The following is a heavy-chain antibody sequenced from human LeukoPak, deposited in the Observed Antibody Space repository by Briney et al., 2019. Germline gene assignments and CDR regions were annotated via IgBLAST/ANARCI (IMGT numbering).Heavy chain of an antibody. CDR3: ARGSLHSAYGFDY. J-gene: IGHJ4*02. Sequence: HPGGSLRLSCAASGFTFSSYEMHWVRQAPGKGLEWVSHSSSSGSNIYYAGSVKGRFTIARDNAKKSVYLQMNSLRAEDTAVYYCARGSLHSAYGFDYWGQGTLVTVSS. CDR1: GFTFSSYE. V-gene: IGHV3-48*03. D-gene: IGHD5-12*01. CDR2: SSSSGSNI.